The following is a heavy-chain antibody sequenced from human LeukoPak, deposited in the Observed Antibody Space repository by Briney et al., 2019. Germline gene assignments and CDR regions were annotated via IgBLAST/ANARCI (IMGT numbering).Heavy chain of an antibody. CDR2: ISGSGGST. CDR3: AKAFTYYDFWSGYDY. V-gene: IGHV3-23*01. D-gene: IGHD3-3*01. CDR1: GFTFSSYA. J-gene: IGHJ4*02. Sequence: GGSLRLSCAASGFTFSSYAMSWVRQAPGKGLEWVSVISGSGGSTYYADSVKGRFTISRDNSKNTLYLQMNSLRAEDTAVYYCAKAFTYYDFWSGYDYWGQGTLFTVSS.